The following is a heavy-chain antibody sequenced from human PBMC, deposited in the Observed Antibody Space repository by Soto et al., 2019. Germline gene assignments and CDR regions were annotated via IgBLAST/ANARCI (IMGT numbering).Heavy chain of an antibody. J-gene: IGHJ4*02. CDR1: GGSISSYY. CDR3: AGDEDYGDYYFDY. Sequence: SETLSLTCTVSGGSISSYYWSWIRQPPGKGLEWIGYIYYSGSTNYNPSLKSRVTISVDTSKTQFSLKLSSVTAADTAVYYCAGDEDYGDYYFDYWGQGTLVTVSS. CDR2: IYYSGST. V-gene: IGHV4-59*08. D-gene: IGHD4-17*01.